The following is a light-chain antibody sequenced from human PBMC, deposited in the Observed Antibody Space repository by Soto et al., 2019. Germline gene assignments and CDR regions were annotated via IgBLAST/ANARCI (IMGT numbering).Light chain of an antibody. CDR3: QQYNNWPPT. CDR2: GAS. J-gene: IGKJ1*01. Sequence: EIVMTQSPATLSVSPGERATLSCRASQSVSGNLAWYQQKPGQAPRLLIYGASTRATGIPARFSRSGSGTEFTLTLSSLQSEDFAVYYCQQYNNWPPTFGQGTKVEIK. CDR1: QSVSGN. V-gene: IGKV3D-15*01.